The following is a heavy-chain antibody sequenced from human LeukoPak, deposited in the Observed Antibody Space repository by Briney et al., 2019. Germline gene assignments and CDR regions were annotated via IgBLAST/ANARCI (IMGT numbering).Heavy chain of an antibody. CDR2: IIPILGIA. CDR1: GCTFSSYA. J-gene: IGHJ5*02. V-gene: IGHV1-69*04. CDR3: ARDRRYYDHKFDP. Sequence: SVKVSCKASGCTFSSYAISWVRQAPGQGLEWMGRIIPILGIANYAQKFQGRVTITADKSTSTAYMELSSLRSEDTAVYYCARDRRYYDHKFDPWGQGTLVTVSS. D-gene: IGHD3-3*01.